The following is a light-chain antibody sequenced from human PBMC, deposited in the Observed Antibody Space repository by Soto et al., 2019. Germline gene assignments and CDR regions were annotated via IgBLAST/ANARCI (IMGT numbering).Light chain of an antibody. J-gene: IGKJ1*01. CDR3: QHYNSYSEA. Sequence: DIQMTQSPSTLSGSVGERVTITCRASQTISSWLAWYQQKTGKAPKLLIYKASTLKSGVPSRFSGSGSGTEFTLTISSLQPDDFAIYYCQHYNSYSEAFGQGTKVDIK. V-gene: IGKV1-5*03. CDR1: QTISSW. CDR2: KAS.